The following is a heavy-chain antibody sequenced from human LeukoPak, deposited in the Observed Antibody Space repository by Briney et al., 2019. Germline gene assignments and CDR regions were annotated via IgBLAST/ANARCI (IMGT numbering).Heavy chain of an antibody. V-gene: IGHV3-23*01. J-gene: IGHJ4*02. Sequence: GGSLRLSCAASGFTFSSYAMTWVRQAPGKGLEWVSGISGSGGSTFYADSVEGRFTIYRENSKNTLYLQMNSLRAEDTAVYYCARAIGSYPSAYFDYWGQGTLVTVSS. CDR2: ISGSGGST. CDR1: GFTFSSYA. CDR3: ARAIGSYPSAYFDY. D-gene: IGHD1-26*01.